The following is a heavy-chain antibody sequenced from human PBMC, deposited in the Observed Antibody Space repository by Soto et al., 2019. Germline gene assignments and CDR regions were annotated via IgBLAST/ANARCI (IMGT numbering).Heavy chain of an antibody. CDR3: ARDYTVGAIYSGIYYFAMDV. D-gene: IGHD1-26*01. J-gene: IGHJ6*01. Sequence: GGSLRLSCAASDFSFNNYGMHWVRQTPDKGLEWVAVSRFDGSQTRYAESVKGRFTISRDNSNNMLYLQMDSLRAEDTAMYYCARDYTVGAIYSGIYYFAMDVWGRGTPVT. CDR1: DFSFNNYG. CDR2: SRFDGSQT. V-gene: IGHV3-33*01.